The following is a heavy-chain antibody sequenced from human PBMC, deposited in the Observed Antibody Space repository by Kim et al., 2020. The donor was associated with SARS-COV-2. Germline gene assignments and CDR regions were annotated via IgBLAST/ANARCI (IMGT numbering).Heavy chain of an antibody. V-gene: IGHV1-46*01. Sequence: ASVKVSCKASGYTFTSYYMHWVRQAPGQGLEWMGIINPSGGSTSYAQKFQGRVTMTRDTSTSTVYMELSSLRSEDTAVYYCARVTGDSSGSKGDAFDIWGQGTMVTVSS. CDR2: INPSGGST. J-gene: IGHJ3*02. CDR3: ARVTGDSSGSKGDAFDI. D-gene: IGHD3-22*01. CDR1: GYTFTSYY.